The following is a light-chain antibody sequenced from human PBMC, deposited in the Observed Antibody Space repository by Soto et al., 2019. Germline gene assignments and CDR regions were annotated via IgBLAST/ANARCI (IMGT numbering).Light chain of an antibody. V-gene: IGLV2-14*01. J-gene: IGLJ2*01. CDR2: EVS. CDR3: SSYTSISTVV. CDR1: SSDVGRYNY. Sequence: QSALTQPASVSGSPGQSITISRTGTSSDVGRYNYVSWYQQHPGKAPKLMISEVSNRPSGVSNRFSGSKSGNTASLTISGLQAEDEADYYCSSYTSISTVVFGGGTKLTVL.